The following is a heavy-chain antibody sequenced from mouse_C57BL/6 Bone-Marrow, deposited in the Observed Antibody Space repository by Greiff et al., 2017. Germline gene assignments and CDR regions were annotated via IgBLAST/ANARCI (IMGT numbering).Heavy chain of an antibody. J-gene: IGHJ4*01. CDR2: INPYNGGT. D-gene: IGHD2-5*01. CDR3: SISLYSNYLYAMDY. CDR1: GYTFTDYY. V-gene: IGHV1-19*01. Sequence: VQLQQSGPVLVKPGASVKMSCKASGYTFTDYYMNWVKQSHGKSLEWIGVINPYNGGTSYNQKFKGKATLTVDKSSSTAYMELNSLTSEDSAVYYCSISLYSNYLYAMDYWGQGTSVTVSS.